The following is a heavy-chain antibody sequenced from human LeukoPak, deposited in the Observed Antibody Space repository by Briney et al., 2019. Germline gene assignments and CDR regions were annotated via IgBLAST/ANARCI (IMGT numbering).Heavy chain of an antibody. CDR3: ARVGYYYDSSGYYAGGRYYFDY. D-gene: IGHD3-22*01. CDR1: GGSISSSNW. CDR2: IYHSGST. V-gene: IGHV4-4*02. Sequence: PSGTLSLTCAVSGGSISSSNWWSWVRQPPGKGLEWIGEIYHSGSTNYNPSLKSRVTISVGKSKNQFSLKLSSVTAADTAVYYCARVGYYYDSSGYYAGGRYYFDYWGQGTLVTVSS. J-gene: IGHJ4*02.